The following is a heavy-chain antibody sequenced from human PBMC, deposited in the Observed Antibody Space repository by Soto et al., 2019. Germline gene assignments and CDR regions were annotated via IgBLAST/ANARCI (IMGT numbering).Heavy chain of an antibody. CDR2: IYQSGTP. Sequence: PSETLSLTCTVSGGSISSVGYYWNWIRQYPGKGLEWIAYIYQSGTPYYNPSLKSRATISIDRSKNQFSLMLDSVTAADTAVYYCARRIVATETFDYWGQGTLVTVSS. J-gene: IGHJ4*02. V-gene: IGHV4-31*03. D-gene: IGHD5-12*01. CDR1: GGSISSVGYY. CDR3: ARRIVATETFDY.